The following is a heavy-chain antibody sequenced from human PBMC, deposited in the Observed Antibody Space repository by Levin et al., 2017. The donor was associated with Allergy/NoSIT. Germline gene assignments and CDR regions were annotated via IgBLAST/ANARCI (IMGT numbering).Heavy chain of an antibody. V-gene: IGHV1-18*01. Sequence: GESLKISCKASGFNFINFGCNWVRQAPGQGLEWMGWVGTRNGDRRYAQKFQDRVTMTTDTSTGTAYLQVRSLRPDDTAVYFCARLWRGGDYWGQGTLVTVSS. D-gene: IGHD2-21*01. CDR2: VGTRNGDR. J-gene: IGHJ4*02. CDR3: ARLWRGGDY. CDR1: GFNFINFG.